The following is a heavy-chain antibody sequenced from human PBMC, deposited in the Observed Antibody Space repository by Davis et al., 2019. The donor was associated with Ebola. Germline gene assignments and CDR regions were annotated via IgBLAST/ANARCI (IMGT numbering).Heavy chain of an antibody. D-gene: IGHD3-16*01. CDR1: GGSFSGYY. J-gene: IGHJ6*02. CDR3: ARRGRMDV. Sequence: SETLSLTCAVYGGSFSGYYWSWIRQPPGKGLEWIGEINHSGSTNYNPSLKSRVTISVDTSKNQFSLKLSSVTAADTAVYYCARRGRMDVWGRGTTVTVSS. V-gene: IGHV4-34*01. CDR2: INHSGST.